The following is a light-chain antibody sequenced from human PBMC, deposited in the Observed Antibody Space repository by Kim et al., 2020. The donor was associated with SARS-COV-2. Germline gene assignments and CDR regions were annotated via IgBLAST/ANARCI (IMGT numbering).Light chain of an antibody. CDR1: QSISSY. Sequence: DIQMTQSPSSLSASVGDRVTITCRASQSISSYLNWYQQKPGKAPNLLIYAASSLQSGVPSRFSGSGSGTDFNVTISSLQPEDFATYHCQQSYSTPHTFGHGDQAGD. CDR2: AAS. CDR3: QQSYSTPHT. V-gene: IGKV1-39*01. J-gene: IGKJ2*01.